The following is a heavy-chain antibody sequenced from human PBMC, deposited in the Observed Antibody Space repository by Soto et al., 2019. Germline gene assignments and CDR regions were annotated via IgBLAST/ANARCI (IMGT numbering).Heavy chain of an antibody. CDR1: GNRFANFS. CDR3: AKAPSRITMIVVVTLPDY. Sequence: CLTVSGRASGNRFANFSMGCVRLKNRTGLEWMGIIYPGNSNTRYSPSFQGQVTMSADKSISTAYLQWSSLRASDTAVYYCAKAPSRITMIVVVTLPDYWGQGTLVTVSS. CDR2: IYPGNSNT. D-gene: IGHD3-22*01. J-gene: IGHJ4*02. V-gene: IGHV5-51*01.